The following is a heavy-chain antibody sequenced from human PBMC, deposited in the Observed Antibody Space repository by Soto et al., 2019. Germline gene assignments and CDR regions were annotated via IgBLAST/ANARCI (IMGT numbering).Heavy chain of an antibody. CDR3: AERYDSSCYYAPPDYYYGMDV. CDR1: GGSISRSSYY. CDR2: IYYSGST. Sequence: SEALSVTATVSGGSISRSSYYWGWIRQPPGKGLEWNGSIYYSGSTYYNPYLKSRVTISVDTSKNQFSLKLSSVTAADTAVYNCAERYDSSCYYAPPDYYYGMDVRCQ. V-gene: IGHV4-39*01. D-gene: IGHD3-22*01. J-gene: IGHJ6*02.